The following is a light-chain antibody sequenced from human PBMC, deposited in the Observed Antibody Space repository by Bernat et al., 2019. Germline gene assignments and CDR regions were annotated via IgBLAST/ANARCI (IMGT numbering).Light chain of an antibody. J-gene: IGKJ1*01. CDR2: ATS. Sequence: DIQMTQSPSSLSASVGDRVTITCRTSQGINNYLAWYQQKPGRVPKVLIYATSTLQLGVPSRFRGRGSGTDFTLTITSLQPEDVATYFCQKYDSAPRTFGQGTKVEIK. V-gene: IGKV1-27*01. CDR3: QKYDSAPRT. CDR1: QGINNY.